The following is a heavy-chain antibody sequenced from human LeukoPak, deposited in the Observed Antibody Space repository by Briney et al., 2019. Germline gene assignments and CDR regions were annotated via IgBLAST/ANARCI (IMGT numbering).Heavy chain of an antibody. CDR3: ARDLADYGDSFLDY. Sequence: PGGSLRLSCAASGFTFSSYWMSWVRQAPGKGLEWVANIKQDGSEKYYVDSVKGRFTISRDNAKNSLYLQMNSLRAEDTAVYYCARDLADYGDSFLDYWGQGTLVTVSS. V-gene: IGHV3-7*01. CDR2: IKQDGSEK. J-gene: IGHJ4*02. D-gene: IGHD4-17*01. CDR1: GFTFSSYW.